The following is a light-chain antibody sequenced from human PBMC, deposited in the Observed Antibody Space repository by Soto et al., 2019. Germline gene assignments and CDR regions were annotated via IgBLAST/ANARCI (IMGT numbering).Light chain of an antibody. V-gene: IGKV2-28*01. CDR2: LGS. J-gene: IGKJ3*01. CDR1: QSLLHSNGDNY. CDR3: KQVLHTPLEFT. Sequence: DIVMTQSPLSLPVTPGEPASISCRSSQSLLHSNGDNYLNWYLQKPGQSPQLLIYLGSNRASGVTDRFSGGGSGTDFTLKISRVEAEDIGVYYCKQVLHTPLEFTFGPGTKVDIK.